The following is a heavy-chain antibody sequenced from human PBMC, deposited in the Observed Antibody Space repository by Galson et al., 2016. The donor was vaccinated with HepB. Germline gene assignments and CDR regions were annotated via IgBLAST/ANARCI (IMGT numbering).Heavy chain of an antibody. V-gene: IGHV1-69*13. Sequence: SVKVSCKASGGTFRRHAISWVRQAPGQGLEWMGGINPLFATTDYAQKFQDRVTITADESTSTAYMELSSLTSEDTAVYYCARLPNDAFDIWGQGTMVTVSS. CDR1: GGTFRRHA. J-gene: IGHJ3*02. CDR3: ARLPNDAFDI. CDR2: INPLFATT.